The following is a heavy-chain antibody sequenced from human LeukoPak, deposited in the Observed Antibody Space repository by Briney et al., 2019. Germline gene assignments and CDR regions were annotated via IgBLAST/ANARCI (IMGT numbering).Heavy chain of an antibody. V-gene: IGHV3-30*18. J-gene: IGHJ6*02. Sequence: PGRSLRLSCAASGVSFSSYGMHWVRQAPGKGPEWVAVISYGGSNRYYADSVKGRFTISRDNSNITLYLQMNSLRAEDTAVYYCAKDRSYEHSYYYYYGMDVWGQGTTVTVSS. D-gene: IGHD3-16*01. CDR2: ISYGGSNR. CDR3: AKDRSYEHSYYYYYGMDV. CDR1: GVSFSSYG.